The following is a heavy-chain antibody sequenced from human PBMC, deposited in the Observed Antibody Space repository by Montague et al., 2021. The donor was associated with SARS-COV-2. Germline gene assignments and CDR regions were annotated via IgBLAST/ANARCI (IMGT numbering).Heavy chain of an antibody. D-gene: IGHD4-17*01. Sequence: ETLSLTCIVSGSSVRSYYWSWIRQPPGKGLEWIGYIYDSGSTNYNPSLKSRVTISVDTSKNQFPLKLSSVTAADTAVYYCSRENTVTTFGGPYYIDSWGQGTLVTVSA. J-gene: IGHJ4*02. CDR3: SRENTVTTFGGPYYIDS. CDR1: GSSVRSYY. V-gene: IGHV4-59*02. CDR2: IYDSGST.